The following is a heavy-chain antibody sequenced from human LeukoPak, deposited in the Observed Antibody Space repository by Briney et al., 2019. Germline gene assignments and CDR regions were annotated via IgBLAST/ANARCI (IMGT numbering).Heavy chain of an antibody. J-gene: IGHJ3*02. CDR1: GFTFSSYW. CDR2: IKQDGSEK. V-gene: IGHV3-7*01. CDR3: AGIVGATTGPYDAFDI. D-gene: IGHD1-26*01. Sequence: GGSLRLSCAASGFTFSSYWMSWVRQAPGKGLEWVANIKQDGSEKYYVDSVKGRFTISRDNAKNSLYLQRNSLRAEDTAAYYCAGIVGATTGPYDAFDIWGQGTMVTVSS.